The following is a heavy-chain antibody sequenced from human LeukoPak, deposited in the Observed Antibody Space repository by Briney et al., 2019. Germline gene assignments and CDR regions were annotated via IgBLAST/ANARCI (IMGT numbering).Heavy chain of an antibody. D-gene: IGHD3-16*01. CDR1: GFTFSSYS. J-gene: IGHJ4*02. Sequence: SGGSLRLSCAASGFTFSSYSMNWVRQAPGKGLEWVSSISSSSSYIYYADSVKGRFTISRDNSRNTLYLQLNSLRVEDTALYFCATSFWYCEYPNWGQGTLVTVSS. CDR2: ISSSSSYI. V-gene: IGHV3-21*04. CDR3: ATSFWYCEYPN.